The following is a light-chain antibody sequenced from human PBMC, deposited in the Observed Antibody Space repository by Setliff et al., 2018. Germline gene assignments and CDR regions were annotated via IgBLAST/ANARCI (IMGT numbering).Light chain of an antibody. CDR2: SNN. Sequence: QSVLTQPPSASGTPGQRVTISCSGSSSNIGTNTVNWYQQLPGTAPKLLIYSNNQRPSGVPDRFSGSESGTSASLAISGLQSEDEADYYCQSFDSSLNVVFGGGTKVTVL. V-gene: IGLV1-44*01. CDR3: QSFDSSLNVV. CDR1: SSNIGTNT. J-gene: IGLJ2*01.